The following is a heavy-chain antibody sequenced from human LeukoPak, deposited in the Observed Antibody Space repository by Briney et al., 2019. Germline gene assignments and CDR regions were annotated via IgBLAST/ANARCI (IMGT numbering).Heavy chain of an antibody. CDR2: IWLDGSEQ. V-gene: IGHV3-33*01. CDR1: GFTFCTYA. CDR3: AREGDSRWGELSP. Sequence: PGGTLRLSCAASGFTFCTYAITWGREAPGKGLEGWAVIWLDGSEQYYADSVKGRFIISRDNSKSTSNLQLNSLRAEDTAVYYCAREGDSRWGELSPWGQGTLVTVSS. J-gene: IGHJ1*01. D-gene: IGHD3-16*02.